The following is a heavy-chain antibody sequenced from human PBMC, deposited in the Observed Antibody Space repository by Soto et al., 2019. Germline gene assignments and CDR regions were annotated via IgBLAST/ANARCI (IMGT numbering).Heavy chain of an antibody. Sequence: QVQLVESGGGVVQPGRSLRLSCAASGFTFSSYAMHWVRQAPGKGLEWVAVISYDGSNKYYADSVKGRFTISRDNSKNTLYLKMNGGRAEDTAVYYCARDPYCGGDCYSGTGAGWFDPWGQGTLVTVSS. V-gene: IGHV3-30-3*01. CDR3: ARDPYCGGDCYSGTGAGWFDP. D-gene: IGHD2-21*02. CDR2: ISYDGSNK. CDR1: GFTFSSYA. J-gene: IGHJ5*02.